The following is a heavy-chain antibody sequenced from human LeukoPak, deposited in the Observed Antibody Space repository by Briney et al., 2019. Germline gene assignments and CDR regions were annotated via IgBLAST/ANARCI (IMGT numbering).Heavy chain of an antibody. CDR3: ARGLGDIVVVPAARPNWFDP. D-gene: IGHD2-2*01. CDR2: INHSGST. CDR1: GGSFSGYY. V-gene: IGHV4-34*01. Sequence: SETLSLTCAVYGGSFSGYYWSWIRQPPGKGLEWIGEINHSGSTNYNPSLKSRVTISVGTSKNQFSLKLSSVTAADTAVYYCARGLGDIVVVPAARPNWFDPWGQGTLVTVSS. J-gene: IGHJ5*02.